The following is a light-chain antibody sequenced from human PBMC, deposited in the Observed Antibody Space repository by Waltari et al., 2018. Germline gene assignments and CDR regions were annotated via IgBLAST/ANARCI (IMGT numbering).Light chain of an antibody. V-gene: IGLV3-19*01. CDR1: SLRTYH. Sequence: SSELTQDSTVSVALVQTVKITCQGDSLRTYHASWYQQKPRQAPVLLIYGENKRPSGIPDRFSVSRSGNTASLTITGTQAGDEADYYCNSRDTTGYLVIFGGGTKLTVL. J-gene: IGLJ2*01. CDR2: GEN. CDR3: NSRDTTGYLVI.